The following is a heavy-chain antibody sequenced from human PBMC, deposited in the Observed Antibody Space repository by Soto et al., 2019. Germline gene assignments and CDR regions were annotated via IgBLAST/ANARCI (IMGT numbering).Heavy chain of an antibody. J-gene: IGHJ3*02. Sequence: QVQLVQSGAEVKKPGSSVKVSCKASGGTFSSYAISWVRQAPGQGLEWMGGIIPIFGTANYAQKFQGRVTITADEATSTAYMELSSLRSEDTAVYYCARGDVVVVAATMEAFDIWGQGTMVTVSS. CDR1: GGTFSSYA. V-gene: IGHV1-69*01. D-gene: IGHD2-15*01. CDR2: IIPIFGTA. CDR3: ARGDVVVVAATMEAFDI.